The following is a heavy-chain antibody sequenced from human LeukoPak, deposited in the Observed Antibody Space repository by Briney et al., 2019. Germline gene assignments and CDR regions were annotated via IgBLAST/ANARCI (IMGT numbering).Heavy chain of an antibody. CDR3: ARGAAAAFPSYLDY. D-gene: IGHD6-13*01. CDR2: ISSNGGST. CDR1: GFTFSSYA. J-gene: IGHJ4*02. Sequence: GGSLRLSCAASGFTFSSYAMHWVRQAPGKGLEYVSAISSNGGSTYYANSVKGRFTISRDNSKNTLYLQMGSLRAEDMAVYYGARGAAAAFPSYLDYWGQGTRVTVSS. V-gene: IGHV3-64*01.